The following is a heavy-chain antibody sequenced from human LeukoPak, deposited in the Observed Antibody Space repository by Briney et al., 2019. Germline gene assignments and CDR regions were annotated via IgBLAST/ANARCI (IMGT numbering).Heavy chain of an antibody. Sequence: GGSLRLSCAASGFTFGKYGMHWVRQAPGKGLEWVALIWYDGTNKYYADSVKGRFTISRDNSKNTLYLQMNSLRAEDTAVYYCARDVRVGFGELLSEDPDYWGQGTLVTVSS. V-gene: IGHV3-33*01. D-gene: IGHD3-10*01. J-gene: IGHJ4*02. CDR2: IWYDGTNK. CDR3: ARDVRVGFGELLSEDPDY. CDR1: GFTFGKYG.